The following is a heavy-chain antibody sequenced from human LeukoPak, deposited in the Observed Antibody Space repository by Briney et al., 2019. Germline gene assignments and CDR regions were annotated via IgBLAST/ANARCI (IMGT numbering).Heavy chain of an antibody. V-gene: IGHV3-21*04. Sequence: GGSLRLSCAASGFTFSTYSMNWVRQAPGKGLEWVSAISSSSTYIYYADSVKGRFTISRDNSKNTLYLQMNSLRAEDTAVYYCARGQQLAHYFDYWGQGTLVTVSS. J-gene: IGHJ4*02. CDR3: ARGQQLAHYFDY. D-gene: IGHD6-13*01. CDR2: ISSSSTYI. CDR1: GFTFSTYS.